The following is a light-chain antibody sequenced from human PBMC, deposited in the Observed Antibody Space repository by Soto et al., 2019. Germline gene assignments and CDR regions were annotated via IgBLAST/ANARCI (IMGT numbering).Light chain of an antibody. V-gene: IGKV3-20*01. CDR2: GAS. J-gene: IGKJ1*01. Sequence: EIVLTQSPGTLSLYPGERATLSCRASQSVSSSYLAWYQQKPGQAPRLLIYGASSRATGIPDRFSGSGSGTDFTLTISRLEPEDFAVYYCQQYGSSRWTFGQRTKVHIK. CDR1: QSVSSSY. CDR3: QQYGSSRWT.